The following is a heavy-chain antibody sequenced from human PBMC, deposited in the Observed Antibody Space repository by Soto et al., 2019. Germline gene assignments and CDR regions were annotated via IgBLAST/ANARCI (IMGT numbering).Heavy chain of an antibody. Sequence: GGSLRLSCTASRFSFTNYAMHWVRQAPGKGLQWVAVISADGDNQDYADSVRGRFTISRDNSKNTLYLEMDSLRAEDTAVYSCARHPRNSAFSRGSFNWFDPWGQGSLVTVSS. J-gene: IGHJ5*02. CDR3: ARHPRNSAFSRGSFNWFDP. D-gene: IGHD3-3*01. CDR1: RFSFTNYA. CDR2: ISADGDNQ. V-gene: IGHV3-30*03.